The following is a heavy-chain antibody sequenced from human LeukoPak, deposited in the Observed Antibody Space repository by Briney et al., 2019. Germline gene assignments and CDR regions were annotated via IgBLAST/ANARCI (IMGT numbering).Heavy chain of an antibody. CDR2: ITSQSSII. V-gene: IGHV3-48*01. J-gene: IGHJ6*03. Sequence: PGGSLRLSCAASGFIFSDYNMNWVRQAPGRGLEWVSYITSQSSIIFYADSAKGRFTISRDNAKNSVFLQMNSLRAEDTAVYYCVRGPRDRGHDYMDVWGKGTTVTVSS. D-gene: IGHD2-15*01. CDR3: VRGPRDRGHDYMDV. CDR1: GFIFSDYN.